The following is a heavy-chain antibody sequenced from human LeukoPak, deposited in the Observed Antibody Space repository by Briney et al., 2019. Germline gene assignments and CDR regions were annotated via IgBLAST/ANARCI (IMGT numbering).Heavy chain of an antibody. CDR3: ARRAGAYSHPYDY. J-gene: IGHJ4*02. CDR1: GFTFSSYA. D-gene: IGHD4/OR15-4a*01. V-gene: IGHV3-23*03. CDR2: IYSYNT. Sequence: PGGSLRLSCAASGFTFSSYAMSWVRQAPGKGLEWVSFIYSYNTHYSDSVKGRFTISRDNSKNTLYLQMNSLRAEDTAVYYCARRAGAYSHPYDYWGQGTLVTVSS.